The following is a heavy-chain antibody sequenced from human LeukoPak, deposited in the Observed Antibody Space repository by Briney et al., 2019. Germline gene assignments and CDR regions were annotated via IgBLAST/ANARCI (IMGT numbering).Heavy chain of an antibody. CDR1: GGTFSSYA. D-gene: IGHD6-13*01. CDR3: ARGAAAGTFDY. J-gene: IGHJ4*02. V-gene: IGHV1-69*04. CDR2: IIPIIGIA. Sequence: SSVKVPCKASGGTFSSYAISWVRQAPGQGLEWMGRIIPIIGIANYAQKFQGRVTITADKSTSTAYMELSSLRSEDTAVYYCARGAAAGTFDYWGQGTLVTVSS.